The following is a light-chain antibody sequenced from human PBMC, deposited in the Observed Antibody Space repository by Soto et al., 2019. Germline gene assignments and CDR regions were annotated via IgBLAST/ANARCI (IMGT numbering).Light chain of an antibody. V-gene: IGKV3D-20*01. Sequence: EIELTQSPATLSLSPGERATHACGASQSVSSSDLAWYQQKPGLAPRLLIYDASSRATGIPDRFSGSGSGTDFTLTISRLEPEDFAVYYCQQYGSSSITFGQGTRLEIK. J-gene: IGKJ5*01. CDR3: QQYGSSSIT. CDR1: QSVSSSD. CDR2: DAS.